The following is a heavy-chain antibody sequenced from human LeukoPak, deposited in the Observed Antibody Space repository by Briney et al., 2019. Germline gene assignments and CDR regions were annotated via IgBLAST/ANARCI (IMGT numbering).Heavy chain of an antibody. CDR1: GFTFSSYN. Sequence: GRSLRLSYAASGFTFSSYNMHWVRQAPGKGLEWVAVISYDGSNKHYAESVKGRFTISRDNSKNTQYLQMNSLRPEDTAVYFCARDPSKVVVPGYFENWGQGNLVTVSS. CDR2: ISYDGSNK. V-gene: IGHV3-30-3*01. D-gene: IGHD2-15*01. CDR3: ARDPSKVVVPGYFEN. J-gene: IGHJ4*02.